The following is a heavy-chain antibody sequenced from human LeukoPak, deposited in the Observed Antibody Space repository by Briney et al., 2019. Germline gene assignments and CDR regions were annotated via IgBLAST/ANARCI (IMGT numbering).Heavy chain of an antibody. CDR1: GLTFSSYG. CDR3: ARGGSYLSAFDI. Sequence: QSGGSLRLSCAASGLTFSSYGMHWVRRAPGKGLEWVAVISYDGSNKYYADSVKGRFTISRDNSKNTLYLQMNSLRAEDTAVYYCARGGSYLSAFDIWGQGTMVTVSS. J-gene: IGHJ3*02. CDR2: ISYDGSNK. V-gene: IGHV3-30*03. D-gene: IGHD1-26*01.